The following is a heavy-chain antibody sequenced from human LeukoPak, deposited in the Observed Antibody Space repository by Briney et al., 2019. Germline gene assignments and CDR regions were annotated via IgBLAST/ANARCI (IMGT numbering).Heavy chain of an antibody. J-gene: IGHJ4*02. CDR3: ARTPYSSSWFLHEFDY. D-gene: IGHD6-13*01. Sequence: SETLSLTCTVSGGSISSYYWSWIRQPPGKGLEWIGYIYYSGSTNYNPSLKSRVTISVDTSKNQFPLKLSSVTAADTAVYYCARTPYSSSWFLHEFDYWGQGTLVTVSS. V-gene: IGHV4-59*01. CDR2: IYYSGST. CDR1: GGSISSYY.